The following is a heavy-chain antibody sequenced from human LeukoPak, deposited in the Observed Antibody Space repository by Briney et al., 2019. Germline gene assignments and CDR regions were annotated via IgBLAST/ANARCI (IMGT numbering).Heavy chain of an antibody. V-gene: IGHV1-8*01. D-gene: IGHD6-13*01. Sequence: ASVKVACKASGYTFTSYDINWVRQATGQGLEWMGWMNPNSGNTGYAQKFQGRVTMTRNTSISTAYLELSSLRSEDTAVYYCARGKQLPQNRYYYYGMDVWGQGPTVTVSS. CDR1: GYTFTSYD. CDR2: MNPNSGNT. CDR3: ARGKQLPQNRYYYYGMDV. J-gene: IGHJ6*02.